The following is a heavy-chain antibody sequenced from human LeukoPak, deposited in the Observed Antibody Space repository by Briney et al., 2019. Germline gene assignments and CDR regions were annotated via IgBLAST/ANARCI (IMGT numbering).Heavy chain of an antibody. D-gene: IGHD3-16*02. CDR1: GYTFTDYN. J-gene: IGHJ6*04. CDR2: IDTEDGET. Sequence: ATVKISCRASGYTFTDYNIHWVQFAPGRGPAWMGRIDTEDGETIYAEKFQGRVTITADTSTDTAYMELTSLSSEDPAVYFCTTDRIERSFDVWGKGTAVTVSS. CDR3: TTDRIERSFDV. V-gene: IGHV1-69-2*01.